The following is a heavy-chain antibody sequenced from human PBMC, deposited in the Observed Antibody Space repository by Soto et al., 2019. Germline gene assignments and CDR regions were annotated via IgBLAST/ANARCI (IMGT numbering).Heavy chain of an antibody. J-gene: IGHJ6*01. CDR2: ISGSGGST. CDR1: GFTFSSYA. CDR3: AKDRNGGSGWTNYCYDMDV. V-gene: IGHV3-23*01. D-gene: IGHD6-19*01. Sequence: EVQLLESGGGLVQPGGSLRLSCAASGFTFSSYAMSWVRQAPGKRLEWVSAISGSGGSTYYADSVKGRFTISRDNSKNTLYLQMNRLRAEDTAVYYCAKDRNGGSGWTNYCYDMDVWGQGTTVTVSS.